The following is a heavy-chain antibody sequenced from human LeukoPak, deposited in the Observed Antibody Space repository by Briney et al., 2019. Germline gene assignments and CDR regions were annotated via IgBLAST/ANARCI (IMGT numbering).Heavy chain of an antibody. V-gene: IGHV7-4-1*02. CDR3: ARDWSEMATIWLGVYYFDY. D-gene: IGHD5-24*01. CDR1: GYTFTSYA. CDR2: INTNTGNP. Sequence: ASVKVSCKASGYTFTSYAMNWVQQAPGQGLEWMGWINTNTGNPTYAQGFTGRFVFSLDTSVSTAYLQISSLKAEDTAVYYCARDWSEMATIWLGVYYFDYWGQGTLVTVSS. J-gene: IGHJ4*02.